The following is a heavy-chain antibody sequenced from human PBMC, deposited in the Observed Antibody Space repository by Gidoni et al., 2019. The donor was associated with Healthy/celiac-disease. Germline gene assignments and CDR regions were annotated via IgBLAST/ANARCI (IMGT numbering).Heavy chain of an antibody. V-gene: IGHV4-34*01. CDR2: INHSGRT. CDR1: GGPLGGYY. Sequence: QVQLPQWCAGLLKPPGTLSLTCAAYGGPLGGYYWRWIGQTPGKGQEWMGEINHSGRTNYNTALKSRVTISVDTSKNQFSLKLSSVTDADTDVYYCARGAGIFGVVTKRHYYYYMDVWGKGTTVTVSS. J-gene: IGHJ6*03. D-gene: IGHD3-3*01. CDR3: ARGAGIFGVVTKRHYYYYMDV.